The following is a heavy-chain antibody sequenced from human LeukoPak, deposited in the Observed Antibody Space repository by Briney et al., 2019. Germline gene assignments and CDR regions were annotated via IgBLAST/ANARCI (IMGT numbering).Heavy chain of an antibody. CDR1: GGSISSDGYY. V-gene: IGHV4-31*03. CDR2: IYYSGST. D-gene: IGHD5-12*01. J-gene: IGHJ4*02. Sequence: SETLYLTCTVSGGSISSDGYYWSWIRPHPGLGLVWIGYIYYSGSTYYNPSLKSRVTISVDTSKNQFSLKLSSVTAADTAVYYCARTKSGSYSGYELDYWGQGTLVTVSS. CDR3: ARTKSGSYSGYELDY.